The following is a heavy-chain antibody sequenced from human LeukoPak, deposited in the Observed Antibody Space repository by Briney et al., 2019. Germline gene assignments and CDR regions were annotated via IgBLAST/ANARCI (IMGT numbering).Heavy chain of an antibody. CDR1: GFTFSSYA. Sequence: GGSLRLSCAASGFTFSSYAMSWVRQAPGKGLEWASAISGSGGSTYYADSVKGRFTISRDNSKNTLYLQMNSLRAEDTAVYYCAKDLISSRWSEYYYYGMDVWGQGTTVTVSS. CDR2: ISGSGGST. V-gene: IGHV3-23*01. D-gene: IGHD6-13*01. J-gene: IGHJ6*02. CDR3: AKDLISSRWSEYYYYGMDV.